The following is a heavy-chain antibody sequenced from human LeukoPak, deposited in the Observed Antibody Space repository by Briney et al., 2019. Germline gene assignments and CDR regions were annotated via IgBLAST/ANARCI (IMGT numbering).Heavy chain of an antibody. D-gene: IGHD2-15*01. V-gene: IGHV4-39*01. CDR3: ARRRVVARGYFDY. J-gene: IGHJ4*02. Sequence: WETLSLTCTVSGGSISSSGYYWDWIRQPPGKGLEWIGSISQSGTTYYNPPLKSRVTIFVDTSKSQFSLKLNSVTAADTAVYYCARRRVVARGYFDYWCQGVLVTVSS. CDR2: ISQSGTT. CDR1: GGSISSSGYY.